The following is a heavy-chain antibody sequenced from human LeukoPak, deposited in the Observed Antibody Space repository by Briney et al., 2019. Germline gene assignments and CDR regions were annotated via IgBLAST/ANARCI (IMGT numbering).Heavy chain of an antibody. Sequence: GGSLRLSCAASGFTFSSYEMNWVRQAPGKGLEWVSYISSSGSTIYYADSVKGRFTISRDNAKNSLYLQMNSLRAEDTALYYCAKALSIAAAGKDWFDPWGQGTLVTVSS. D-gene: IGHD6-13*01. V-gene: IGHV3-48*03. CDR3: AKALSIAAAGKDWFDP. CDR2: ISSSGSTI. CDR1: GFTFSSYE. J-gene: IGHJ5*02.